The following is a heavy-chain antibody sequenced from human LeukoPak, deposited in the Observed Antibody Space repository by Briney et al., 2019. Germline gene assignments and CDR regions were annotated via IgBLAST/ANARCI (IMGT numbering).Heavy chain of an antibody. D-gene: IGHD1-14*01. J-gene: IGHJ4*02. CDR1: GGSISSGSYY. CDR3: ARITHMAAAPL. V-gene: IGHV4-39*01. Sequence: SKTLSLTCTVSGGSISSGSYYWGWIRQPPGKGLEWIGSIYYSGSTYYNPSLKSRVTISVDTSKNQFSLKLSSVTAADTAVYYCARITHMAAAPLWGQGTLVTVSS. CDR2: IYYSGST.